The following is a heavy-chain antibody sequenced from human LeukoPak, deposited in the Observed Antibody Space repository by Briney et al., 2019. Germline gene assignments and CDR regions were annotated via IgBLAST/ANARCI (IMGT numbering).Heavy chain of an antibody. J-gene: IGHJ3*02. CDR1: GFTFSSYS. V-gene: IGHV3-21*01. CDR3: AREYCSGGNCYSDAFDI. CDR2: ISSTSSYI. D-gene: IGHD2-15*01. Sequence: GGSLRLSCAASGFTFSSYSMNWVRQAPGKGLEWVSSISSTSSYIYYTDSVKGRFTISRDNAKNSLYLQTNSLRAEDTAVYYCAREYCSGGNCYSDAFDIWGQGTMVTVSS.